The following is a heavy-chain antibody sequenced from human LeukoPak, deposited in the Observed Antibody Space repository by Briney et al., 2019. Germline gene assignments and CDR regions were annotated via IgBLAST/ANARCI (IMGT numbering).Heavy chain of an antibody. CDR2: ISSGSTYI. D-gene: IGHD5-18*01. CDR1: GFTFSSFS. V-gene: IGHV3-21*01. J-gene: IGHJ5*02. Sequence: GGSLRLSCEASGFTFSSFSMNWVRQAPGKGLEWISSISSGSTYIHYADSVKGRFTISRDNSKNTLYLQMNSLRAEDTAVYYCAKSRIQGFDPWGQGTLVTVSS. CDR3: AKSRIQGFDP.